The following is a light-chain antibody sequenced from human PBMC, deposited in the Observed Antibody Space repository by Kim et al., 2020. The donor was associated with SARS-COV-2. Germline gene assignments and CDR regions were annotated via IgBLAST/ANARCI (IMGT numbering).Light chain of an antibody. CDR1: TLPKQY. CDR2: KDS. Sequence: SYELTQPPSMSVPPGQTARITCSGDTLPKQYAYWYQQKPGQAPVLVIYKDSERPSGIPERFSGSSSGTTVTLSITGVQAGDEADYYCQSADSSGAYKVFGGGTQLTFL. CDR3: QSADSSGAYKV. V-gene: IGLV3-25*03. J-gene: IGLJ3*02.